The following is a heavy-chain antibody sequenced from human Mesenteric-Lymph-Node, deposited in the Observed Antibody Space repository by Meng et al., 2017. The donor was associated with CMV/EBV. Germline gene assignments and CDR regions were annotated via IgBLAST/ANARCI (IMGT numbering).Heavy chain of an antibody. D-gene: IGHD5-24*01. V-gene: IGHV3-21*01. CDR3: ARGGATGGRYFDL. Sequence: GESLKISCAASGFTFSSYSMNWVRQAPGKGLEWVSSISSSSSYIYYADSVKGRFTISRDNAKNSLYLQMNSLRAEDTAVYYCARGGATGGRYFDLWGRGTLVTVSS. CDR1: GFTFSSYS. CDR2: ISSSSSYI. J-gene: IGHJ2*01.